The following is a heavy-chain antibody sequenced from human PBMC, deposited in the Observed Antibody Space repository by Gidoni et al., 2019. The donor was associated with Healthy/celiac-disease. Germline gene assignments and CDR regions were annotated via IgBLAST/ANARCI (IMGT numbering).Heavy chain of an antibody. V-gene: IGHV3-9*01. CDR2: ISLNSGSI. CDR1: GFTFDDYA. D-gene: IGHD2-2*01. Sequence: EVQLVESGGGLVQPGRSLRLSCAASGFTFDDYAMHWVRQAPGKGLELVSGISLNSGSIGYADSVKGRFTISRDNAKNSLYLQMNSLRAEDTALYYCAKGYCSSTSCFFDYWGQGTLVTVSS. J-gene: IGHJ4*02. CDR3: AKGYCSSTSCFFDY.